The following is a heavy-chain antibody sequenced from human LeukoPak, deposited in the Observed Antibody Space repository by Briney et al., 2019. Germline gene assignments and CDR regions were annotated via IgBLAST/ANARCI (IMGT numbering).Heavy chain of an antibody. V-gene: IGHV1-2*02. CDR2: INPNGGP. D-gene: IGHD1-26*01. CDR3: ARGVGSSWLDP. Sequence: GASVKVSCKASGYTFTGNNIYWVRQAPGQGLEWMGWINPNGGPIYAQKFQGRVTMTRDTSITTAYMEMSGLISDDTAMYFCARGVGSSWLDPWGQGTLVTVSS. CDR1: GYTFTGNN. J-gene: IGHJ5*02.